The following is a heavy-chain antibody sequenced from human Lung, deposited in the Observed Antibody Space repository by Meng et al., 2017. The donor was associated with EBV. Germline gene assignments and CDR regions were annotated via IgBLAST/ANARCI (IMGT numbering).Heavy chain of an antibody. D-gene: IGHD6-13*01. CDR3: ARDRSSWGYWYFDL. Sequence: LVESGGGLIQPGGSLRLSCAASGFTVSSNYMSWVRQAPGKGLEWVSVIYSGGSTYYADSVKGRFTISRDNSKNTLYLQMNSLRAEDTAVYYCARDRSSWGYWYFDLWGRGTLVTVSS. CDR2: IYSGGST. V-gene: IGHV3-53*01. CDR1: GFTVSSNY. J-gene: IGHJ2*01.